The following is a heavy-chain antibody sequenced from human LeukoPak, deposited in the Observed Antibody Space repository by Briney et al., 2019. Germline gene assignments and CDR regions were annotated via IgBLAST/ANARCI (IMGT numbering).Heavy chain of an antibody. CDR2: ISNSDNTI. V-gene: IGHV3-48*03. CDR3: ARKGTGSYVFDI. J-gene: IGHJ3*02. Sequence: GGSLRLSCAASGFTFSSYEMNWVRQAPGRGLEWISYISNSDNTIYYADSVKGRFTISRDNAKNSLYLQMNSLRAEDTAVYYCARKGTGSYVFDIWGQGTMVTVSS. CDR1: GFTFSSYE. D-gene: IGHD3/OR15-3a*01.